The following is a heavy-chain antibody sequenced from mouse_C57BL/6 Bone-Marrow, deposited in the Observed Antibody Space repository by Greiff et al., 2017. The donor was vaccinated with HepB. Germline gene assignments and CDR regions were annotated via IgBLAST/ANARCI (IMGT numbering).Heavy chain of an antibody. V-gene: IGHV1-69*01. CDR2: IDPSDSYT. D-gene: IGHD4-1*01. CDR1: GYTFTSYW. Sequence: QVQLQQPGAELVMPGASVKLSCKASGYTFTSYWMHWVKQRPGQGLEWIGEIDPSDSYTNYNQKFKGKSTLTVDKSSSTAYMQLSSLTSEDSAVYYCARSYELGRWGQGTTLTVSS. J-gene: IGHJ2*01. CDR3: ARSYELGR.